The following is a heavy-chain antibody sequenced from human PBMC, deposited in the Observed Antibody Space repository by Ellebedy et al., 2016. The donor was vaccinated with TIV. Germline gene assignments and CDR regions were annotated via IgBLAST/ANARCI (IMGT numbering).Heavy chain of an antibody. CDR1: GFTFSSYG. CDR2: ISYDGSNK. D-gene: IGHD3-22*01. J-gene: IGHJ4*02. Sequence: GESLKISCAASGFTFSSYGTHWVRQAPGKGLEWVAVISYDGSNKYYADSVKGRFTISRDNSKNTLYLQMNSLRAEDTAVYYCAKVRYYYDSSGYLDYWGQGTLVTVSS. V-gene: IGHV3-30*18. CDR3: AKVRYYYDSSGYLDY.